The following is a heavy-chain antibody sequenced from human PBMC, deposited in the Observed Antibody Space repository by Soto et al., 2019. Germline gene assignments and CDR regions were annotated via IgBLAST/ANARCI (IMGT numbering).Heavy chain of an antibody. Sequence: PSETLSLTCTVSGGSISGSYWSWIRQTPGKVLEWVGYIHYSGSTNYNPSLKSRVTMSVDSAKNQFSLQLSSVTAADTAVYYCARDLYLRTGPWGMDVWGQGTTVTVSS. D-gene: IGHD3-9*01. V-gene: IGHV4-59*01. CDR2: IHYSGST. CDR3: ARDLYLRTGPWGMDV. CDR1: GGSISGSY. J-gene: IGHJ6*02.